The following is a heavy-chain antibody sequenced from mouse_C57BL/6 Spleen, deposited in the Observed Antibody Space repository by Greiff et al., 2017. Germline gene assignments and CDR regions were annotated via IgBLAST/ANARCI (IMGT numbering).Heavy chain of an antibody. V-gene: IGHV1-15*01. CDR1: GYTFTDYE. Sequence: VQLQQSGAELVRPGASVTLSCKASGYTFTDYEMHWVKQTPVHGLEWIGAIDPETGGTAYNQKFKGKAILTADKSSSPAYMELRSLTSEDSAVYYCTSVTTVVAQGWGQGTTLTVSS. CDR3: TSVTTVVAQG. D-gene: IGHD1-1*01. J-gene: IGHJ2*01. CDR2: IDPETGGT.